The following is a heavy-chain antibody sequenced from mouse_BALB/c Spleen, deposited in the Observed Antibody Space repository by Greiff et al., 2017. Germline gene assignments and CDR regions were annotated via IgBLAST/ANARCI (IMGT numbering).Heavy chain of an antibody. CDR3: AHYGSSYSYWYFDV. CDR2: ISYSGST. J-gene: IGHJ1*01. Sequence: EVQGVESGPGLVKPSQSLSLTCTVTGYSITSDYAWNWIRQFPGNKLEWMGYISYSGSTSYNPSLKSRISITRDTSKNQFFLQLNSVTTEDTATYYCAHYGSSYSYWYFDVWGAGTTVTVSS. D-gene: IGHD1-1*01. V-gene: IGHV3-2*02. CDR1: GYSITSDYA.